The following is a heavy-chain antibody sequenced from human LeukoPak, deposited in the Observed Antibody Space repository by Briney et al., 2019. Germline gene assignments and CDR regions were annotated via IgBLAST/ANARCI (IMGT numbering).Heavy chain of an antibody. V-gene: IGHV3-66*01. D-gene: IGHD3-10*01. CDR3: AKAPLLWFGEYYFDY. Sequence: GGSLRLSCAASGFTVSSNYMSWVRQAPGKGLEWVSVIYSGGSTYYADSVKGRFTISRDNSKNTLYLQMNSLRAEDTAVYYCAKAPLLWFGEYYFDYWGQGTLVTVSS. CDR2: IYSGGST. J-gene: IGHJ4*02. CDR1: GFTVSSNY.